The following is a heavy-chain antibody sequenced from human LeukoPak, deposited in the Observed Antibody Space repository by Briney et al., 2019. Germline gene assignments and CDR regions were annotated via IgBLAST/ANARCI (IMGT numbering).Heavy chain of an antibody. CDR1: GYTFSDYA. D-gene: IGHD2-15*01. CDR2: INAGNGNT. V-gene: IGHV1-3*01. CDR3: ARTPDIAFLYYFDY. J-gene: IGHJ4*02. Sequence: GASVKVSCKASGYTFSDYAMHWVRQAPGQRLEWMGWINAGNGNTKYSQKFQGRVTISRDTSATTAYMELSSLTSEDTAVYYCARTPDIAFLYYFDYWGQGTLVTVSS.